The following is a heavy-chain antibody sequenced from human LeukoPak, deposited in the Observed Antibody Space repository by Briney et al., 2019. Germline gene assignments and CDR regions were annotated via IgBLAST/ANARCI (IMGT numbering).Heavy chain of an antibody. CDR1: GFTFAIYT. V-gene: IGHV3-23*01. Sequence: GGSLRLSCAASGFTFAIYTMNWVRQAPGKGLEWVSAISGSGGSTYYADSVKGRFIISRDNSKNTLYLQMNSLRAEDTAVYYCAKRTRRYCSGGSCYSPTYYYYYYMDVWGKGTTVTVSS. CDR3: AKRTRRYCSGGSCYSPTYYYYYYMDV. CDR2: ISGSGGST. D-gene: IGHD2-15*01. J-gene: IGHJ6*03.